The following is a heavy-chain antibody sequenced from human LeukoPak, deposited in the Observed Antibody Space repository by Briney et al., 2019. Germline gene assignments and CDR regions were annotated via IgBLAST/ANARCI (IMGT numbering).Heavy chain of an antibody. CDR1: GYSISSGYY. CDR2: IYYSGST. D-gene: IGHD5-18*01. V-gene: IGHV4-59*01. Sequence: SETLSLTCSVSGYSISSGYYWSWIRQPPGKGLEWIGYIYYSGSTNYNPSLKSRVTISVDTSKNQFSLKLSSVTAADTAVYYCARVVNSYGSYYFDYWGQGTLVTVSS. J-gene: IGHJ4*02. CDR3: ARVVNSYGSYYFDY.